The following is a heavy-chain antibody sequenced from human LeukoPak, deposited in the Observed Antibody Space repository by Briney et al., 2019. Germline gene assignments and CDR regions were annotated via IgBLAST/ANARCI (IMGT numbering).Heavy chain of an antibody. CDR2: IGSSSSHI. Sequence: GGSVRLPCAASGFTFSSYSMNWVRQTPGKGLEWVSSIGSSSSHIYYADSVNGRCTICRDNAKNSLYLQMNSLRAEDTAVYYCARLGSGGTREDIFDIRGQGTMATVSS. CDR1: GFTFSSYS. D-gene: IGHD1-26*01. CDR3: ARLGSGGTREDIFDI. V-gene: IGHV3-21*01. J-gene: IGHJ3*02.